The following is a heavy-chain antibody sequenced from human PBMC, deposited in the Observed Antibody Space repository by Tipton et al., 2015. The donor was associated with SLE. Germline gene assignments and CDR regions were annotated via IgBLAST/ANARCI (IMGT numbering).Heavy chain of an antibody. CDR1: GGSINSHY. D-gene: IGHD2-15*01. CDR3: ARFRRDVVSVVGATEYAFDI. J-gene: IGHJ3*02. Sequence: GLVKPSETLSLTCNVSGGSINSHYWSWIRQPPGKGLEWIGYIYYSDNTNYNPSLKSRVTISLDESKNQFSLRLSSVTAADTAVYYCARFRRDVVSVVGATEYAFDIWGQGTTVIVSP. CDR2: IYYSDNT. V-gene: IGHV4-59*11.